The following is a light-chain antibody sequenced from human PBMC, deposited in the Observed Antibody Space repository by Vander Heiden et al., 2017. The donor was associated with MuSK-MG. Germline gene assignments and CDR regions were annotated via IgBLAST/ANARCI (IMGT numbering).Light chain of an antibody. Sequence: DIVMTQSPLSLPVTPGEPASISCRSSQSLLHSNGYNYLDWYQQKPGQSPQLLIYLGSNRASGVPDRFSGSGSGTDFTLKISRVEAEDVGVYYCMQALQTPYTFGQGNKLEIK. J-gene: IGKJ2*01. CDR2: LGS. V-gene: IGKV2-28*01. CDR1: QSLLHSNGYNY. CDR3: MQALQTPYT.